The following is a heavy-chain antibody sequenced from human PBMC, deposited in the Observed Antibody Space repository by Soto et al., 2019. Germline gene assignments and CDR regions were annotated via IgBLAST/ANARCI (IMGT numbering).Heavy chain of an antibody. V-gene: IGHV5-51*01. J-gene: IGHJ6*02. CDR1: GYTFTSYW. Sequence: PGESLKISCKASGYTFTSYWIAWVRQMPGKGLEWMGIIDPGDSDTRYSPSFQGQVTISADKSISTAYLQWSSLKASDTAMYYCAAGIVVVPAGWAYYYGMGVWGQGTTVTVSS. CDR2: IDPGDSDT. CDR3: AAGIVVVPAGWAYYYGMGV. D-gene: IGHD2-2*01.